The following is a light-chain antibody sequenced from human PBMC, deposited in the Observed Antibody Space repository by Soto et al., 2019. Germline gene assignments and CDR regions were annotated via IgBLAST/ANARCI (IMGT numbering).Light chain of an antibody. CDR2: AAS. CDR1: QSISNH. J-gene: IGKJ1*01. CDR3: HQSYSSPPT. V-gene: IGKV1-39*01. Sequence: DIQMTQSPASLSASVEDRVIITCRARQSISNHLNWYQQKPGKAPKLLICAASSLQSGVPPRFGGSRSGPEFTLTLRSLQHEDFATYSCHQSYSSPPTIGQGTTVDIK.